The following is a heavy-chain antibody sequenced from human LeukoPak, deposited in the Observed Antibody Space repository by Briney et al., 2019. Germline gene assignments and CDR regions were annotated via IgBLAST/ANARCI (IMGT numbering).Heavy chain of an antibody. D-gene: IGHD3-16*01. CDR3: ARTPGGMDV. V-gene: IGHV4-4*08. CDR2: IYTSGST. CDR1: GGSISSYY. J-gene: IGHJ6*03. Sequence: SETLSLTCTVSGGSISSYYWSWIRQPPGKGLEWFGYIYTSGSTNYNPSLKSRVAISLDTSKNHFSLKLSSVTAADTAVYYCARTPGGMDVWGKGTTVTISS.